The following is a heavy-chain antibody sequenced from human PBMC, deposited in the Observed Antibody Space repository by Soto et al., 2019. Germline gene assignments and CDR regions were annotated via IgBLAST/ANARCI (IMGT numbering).Heavy chain of an antibody. Sequence: GGSLRHSCAASGFTFSSFSMNWVRQAPGKGLEWVSSISRSGTSIYYADSVKGRFTISRDNAKNSLYLQMNSLRAEDTAVYYCARNRGYSGYDYDSWGQGNLVTVSS. V-gene: IGHV3-48*01. CDR1: GFTFSSFS. J-gene: IGHJ4*02. CDR3: ARNRGYSGYDYDS. D-gene: IGHD5-12*01. CDR2: ISRSGTSI.